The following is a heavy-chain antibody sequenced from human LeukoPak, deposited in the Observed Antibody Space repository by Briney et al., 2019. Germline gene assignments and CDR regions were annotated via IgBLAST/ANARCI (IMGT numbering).Heavy chain of an antibody. CDR3: ARDGYIYGSLDY. Sequence: ASVKVSCKASGYTSISYGITWVRQAPGQGLEWMGWISVYNGNTNYAQKLQGRVTMTTDTSTSTAYMELRSLTSDDTAVYFCARDGYIYGSLDYWGQGTLVTVSS. V-gene: IGHV1-18*04. CDR1: GYTSISYG. J-gene: IGHJ4*02. D-gene: IGHD5-18*01. CDR2: ISVYNGNT.